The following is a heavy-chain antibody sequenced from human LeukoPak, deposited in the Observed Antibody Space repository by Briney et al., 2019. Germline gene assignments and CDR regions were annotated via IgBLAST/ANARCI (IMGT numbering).Heavy chain of an antibody. Sequence: GGSLRLSCAASGFTFSDYGMHWVRQAPGKGLEWVALISYDGGNKFYADSVRDRFTISRGNSKNTLYLQMNSLRAEDTAVYYCARDLHYYVAMDVWGQGTTVTVSS. CDR1: GFTFSDYG. CDR2: ISYDGGNK. J-gene: IGHJ6*02. V-gene: IGHV3-30*03. D-gene: IGHD3-10*02. CDR3: ARDLHYYVAMDV.